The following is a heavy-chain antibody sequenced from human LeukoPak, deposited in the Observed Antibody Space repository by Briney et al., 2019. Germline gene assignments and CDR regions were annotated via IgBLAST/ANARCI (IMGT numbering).Heavy chain of an antibody. CDR3: ARDLDVDTAMGTMTFDI. D-gene: IGHD5-18*01. J-gene: IGHJ3*02. Sequence: PGGSLRLSCAASGFTVSSNYMSWVRRAPGKGLEWVSVIYSGGSTYYADSVKGRFTISRDNSKNTLYLQMNSLRAEDTAVYYCARDLDVDTAMGTMTFDIWGQGTMVTVSS. CDR2: IYSGGST. V-gene: IGHV3-66*01. CDR1: GFTVSSNY.